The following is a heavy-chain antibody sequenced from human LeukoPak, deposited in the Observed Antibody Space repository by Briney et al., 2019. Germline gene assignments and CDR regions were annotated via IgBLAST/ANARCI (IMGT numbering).Heavy chain of an antibody. V-gene: IGHV4-34*01. CDR2: INHSGST. CDR1: GASFSGYY. J-gene: IGHJ4*02. Sequence: PSETLSLTCAVYGASFSGYYWSWIRQPPGKGLEWIGEINHSGSTNYNPSLKSRVTISVDTSKNQFSLKLSSATAADTAVYYCARVSSSWSLFDYWGQGTLVTVSS. CDR3: ARVSSSWSLFDY. D-gene: IGHD6-13*01.